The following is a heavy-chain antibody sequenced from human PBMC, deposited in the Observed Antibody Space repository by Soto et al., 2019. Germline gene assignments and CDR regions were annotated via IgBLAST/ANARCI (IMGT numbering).Heavy chain of an antibody. J-gene: IGHJ4*02. CDR1: GYTFTGYY. V-gene: IGHV1-2*02. CDR3: ARRETAGTKLFEC. D-gene: IGHD1-7*01. CDR2: INPNSGGT. Sequence: AAVKVSCKASGYTFTGYYMHWVRQAPGQGLEWMGWINPNSGGTNYAQKFQGRVTMTRDTSISTAYMELSRLRSDDTAVYYCARRETAGTKLFECWCQGTLVTVSS.